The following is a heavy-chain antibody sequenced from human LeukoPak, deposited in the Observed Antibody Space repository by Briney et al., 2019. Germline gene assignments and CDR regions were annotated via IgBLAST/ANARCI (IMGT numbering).Heavy chain of an antibody. V-gene: IGHV3-23*01. D-gene: IGHD2-21*01. Sequence: GGSLRLSCAASGFTLSSYGMSWVRQAPGKGLEWVSGISNSGGSTDYADSVKGRFTISRDNSKNTLYLQMNSLRAEDTAVYYCAKDPFVMIRRSRQYDAFDMWGQGTVVTVSS. CDR2: ISNSGGST. CDR1: GFTLSSYG. J-gene: IGHJ3*02. CDR3: AKDPFVMIRRSRQYDAFDM.